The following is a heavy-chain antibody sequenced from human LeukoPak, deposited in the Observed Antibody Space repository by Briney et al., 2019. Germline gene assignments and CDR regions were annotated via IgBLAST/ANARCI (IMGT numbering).Heavy chain of an antibody. CDR3: ARDDNWGFDY. D-gene: IGHD1-1*01. CDR2: FDDRSDRKGAATT. Sequence: GMSLRLSCAVSGFHFSDYSMNWVRQAPGKGPEWISYFDDRSDRKGAATTSYADSVKGRFTISRDAAKNYLFLQMNSLTAEDTAVYYCARDDNWGFDYWGQGTLVTVSS. J-gene: IGHJ4*02. CDR1: GFHFSDYS. V-gene: IGHV3-48*04.